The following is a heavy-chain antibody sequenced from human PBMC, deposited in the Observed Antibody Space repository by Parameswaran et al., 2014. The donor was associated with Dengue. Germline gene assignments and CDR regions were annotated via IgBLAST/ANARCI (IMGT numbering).Heavy chain of an antibody. D-gene: IGHD3-10*01. CDR2: IIPIFGTA. Sequence: WVRQAPGQGLEWMGGIIPIFGTANYAQKFQGRVTITADESTSTAYMELSSLRSEDTAVYYCASSPRSGSSLYYFDYWGQGTLVTVSS. V-gene: IGHV1-69*01. CDR3: ASSPRSGSSLYYFDY. J-gene: IGHJ4*02.